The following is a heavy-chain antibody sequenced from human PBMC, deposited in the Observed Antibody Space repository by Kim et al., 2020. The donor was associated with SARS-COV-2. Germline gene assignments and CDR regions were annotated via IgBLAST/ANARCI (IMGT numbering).Heavy chain of an antibody. Sequence: DSVKGRFPISRDNAKNTLYLQMNSLRAEDTAVYYCAKINIVVVVAAMEDIWGHGTMVTVSS. J-gene: IGHJ3*02. V-gene: IGHV3-23*01. CDR3: AKINIVVVVAAMEDI. D-gene: IGHD2-15*01.